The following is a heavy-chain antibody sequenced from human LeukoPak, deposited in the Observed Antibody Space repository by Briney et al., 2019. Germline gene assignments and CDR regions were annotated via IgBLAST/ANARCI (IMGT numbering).Heavy chain of an antibody. J-gene: IGHJ6*02. CDR2: ISAYNGNT. Sequence: VASVKVSCKASGYTFTSYGISWVRQAPGQGLEWMGWISAYNGNTNYAQKLQGRVTMTTDTSTSTAYMELRSLRSDDTAVYYCARNHYYDILTGYVTYGMDVWGQGTTVTVSS. V-gene: IGHV1-18*01. D-gene: IGHD3-9*01. CDR1: GYTFTSYG. CDR3: ARNHYYDILTGYVTYGMDV.